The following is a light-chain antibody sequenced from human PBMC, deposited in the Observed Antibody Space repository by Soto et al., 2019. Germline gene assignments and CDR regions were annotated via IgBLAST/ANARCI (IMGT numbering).Light chain of an antibody. J-gene: IGLJ1*01. Sequence: QSVLTQPPSASWTPGQRVTISCSGSSSNIGSNYVYWYQQLPGTAPNLLIYRNNQRPSGGPDRFSGSKSGTSASLAISGLRSEDEADYYCAAWDDSLSVLYVFGTGTKVTVL. CDR1: SSNIGSNY. CDR3: AAWDDSLSVLYV. CDR2: RNN. V-gene: IGLV1-47*01.